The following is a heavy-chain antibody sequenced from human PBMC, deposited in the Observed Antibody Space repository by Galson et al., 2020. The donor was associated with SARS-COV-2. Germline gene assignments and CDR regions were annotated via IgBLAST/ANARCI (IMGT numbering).Heavy chain of an antibody. CDR3: ARDFASWVSSGDQLD. J-gene: IGHJ4*02. CDR1: GFTFSSYG. V-gene: IGHV3-33*01. D-gene: IGHD1-1*01. Sequence: GGSLRLSCAASGFTFSSYGMHWVRQAPGKGLEWVAVIWYDGSNKYYADSVKGRFTISRDNSKNTLYLQMNSLRAEDTAVYYCARDFASWVSSGDQLDWGQGTLVTVSS. CDR2: IWYDGSNK.